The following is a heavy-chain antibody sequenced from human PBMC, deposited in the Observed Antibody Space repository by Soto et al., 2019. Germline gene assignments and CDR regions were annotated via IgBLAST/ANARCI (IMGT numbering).Heavy chain of an antibody. D-gene: IGHD6-13*01. CDR3: ASIGVSGSSSWADY. Sequence: QVQLQESGPGLVKPSQTLSLTCTVSGGSISSGGYYWSWIRQHPGKGLEWIGYIYYSGSTYYNPSLKIRVTISEDTSKYQFSLKLSSVTAADTAVYYCASIGVSGSSSWADYWGQGTLVTVSS. V-gene: IGHV4-31*03. CDR1: GGSISSGGYY. CDR2: IYYSGST. J-gene: IGHJ4*02.